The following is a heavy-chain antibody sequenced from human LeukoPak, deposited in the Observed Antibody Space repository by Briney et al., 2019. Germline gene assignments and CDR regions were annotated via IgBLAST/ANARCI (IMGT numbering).Heavy chain of an antibody. CDR3: ARDRDGSWCIDY. CDR2: ITPSGGA. V-gene: IGHV1-46*04. CDR1: GYTFTSYH. D-gene: IGHD6-13*01. Sequence: AASVKVSCKASGYTFTSYHMHWVRQAPGQGLEWMGVITPSGGARYAQRWRGRVTMTRDTATSTAYMALSSLTSEDTALYYCARDRDGSWCIDYWGQGTLVTVSS. J-gene: IGHJ4*02.